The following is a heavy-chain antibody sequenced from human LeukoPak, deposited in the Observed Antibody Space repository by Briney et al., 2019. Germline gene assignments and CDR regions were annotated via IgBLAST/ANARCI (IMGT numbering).Heavy chain of an antibody. V-gene: IGHV3-23*01. CDR3: AKDLGIVGKRPELDY. J-gene: IGHJ4*02. Sequence: GGSLRLSCAASKFTFSTSAMSWVRQAPGKGLEWVSAISGSGGSTYYADSVKGRFTISRDNSKNTLYLQMNSLRAEDTAVYYCAKDLGIVGKRPELDYWGQGTLVTVSS. D-gene: IGHD1-26*01. CDR1: KFTFSTSA. CDR2: ISGSGGST.